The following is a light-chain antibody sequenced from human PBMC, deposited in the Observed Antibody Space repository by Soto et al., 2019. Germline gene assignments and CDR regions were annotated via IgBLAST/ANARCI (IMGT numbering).Light chain of an antibody. CDR3: QHYGSSPPRYT. CDR2: GAS. Sequence: EIVLTQSPGTLSLSPGERATLSCRASQSVSSSFLAWYQQRPGQAPRLLIYGASTRATGIPDRFSGSGSGTDFTLSISRLEPEDFAVYHCQHYGSSPPRYTFGQGTKLEIK. CDR1: QSVSSSF. V-gene: IGKV3-20*01. J-gene: IGKJ2*01.